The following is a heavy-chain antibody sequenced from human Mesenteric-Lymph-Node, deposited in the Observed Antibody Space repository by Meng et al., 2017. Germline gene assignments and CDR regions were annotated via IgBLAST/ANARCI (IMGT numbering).Heavy chain of an antibody. CDR3: AGDGGQGGALDY. Sequence: GESLKISCAASGFTFTTYRMAWVRQAPGKGLEWVADIKQDANEKYYVDSVKGRFTISRDSAKNSLHLQMNSLGPEDTAVYYCAGDGGQGGALDYWGQGTLVTVSS. V-gene: IGHV3-7*01. CDR2: IKQDANEK. D-gene: IGHD3-16*01. CDR1: GFTFTTYR. J-gene: IGHJ4*02.